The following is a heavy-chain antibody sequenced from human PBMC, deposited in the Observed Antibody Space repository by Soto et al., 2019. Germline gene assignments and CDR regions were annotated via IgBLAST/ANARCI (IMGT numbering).Heavy chain of an antibody. Sequence: QITLKESGPTLVKSTQTLTLTCTFSGFSLTTSGVGVGWIRQPPGKALEWLALIYWDDDKRYSPSLKSRLTITTYTHKNQVVLMMTNMDPVDTATYYCAHSLGEGWFDPLGQGTLVTVSS. V-gene: IGHV2-5*02. CDR1: GFSLTTSGVG. CDR3: AHSLGEGWFDP. D-gene: IGHD3-16*01. CDR2: IYWDDDK. J-gene: IGHJ5*01.